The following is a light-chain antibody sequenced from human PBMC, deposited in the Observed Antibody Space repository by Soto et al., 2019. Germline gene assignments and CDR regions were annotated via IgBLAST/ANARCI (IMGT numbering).Light chain of an antibody. CDR3: SSYTSTSTYV. CDR2: EVI. CDR1: SSDVGGYHY. V-gene: IGLV2-14*01. J-gene: IGLJ1*01. Sequence: QSALTQPASVSGSPGQSITISCTGTSSDVGGYHYVSWYQQHPGKAPKLMIYEVINRPSGVSNRFSASKSGNTASLTISGLQAEDEADYYCSSYTSTSTYVFGTGTKVTV.